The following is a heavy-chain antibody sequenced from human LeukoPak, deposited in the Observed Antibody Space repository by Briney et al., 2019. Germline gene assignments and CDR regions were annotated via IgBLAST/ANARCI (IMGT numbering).Heavy chain of an antibody. J-gene: IGHJ4*02. V-gene: IGHV3-72*01. Sequence: QPGGPLRLSCAVPGLTFSDHFMDWVRQAPGKGLEWVGRSRNKANSYTTAYAASVQGRFTISRDGSENSLYLQMNSLKSEDTAVYYCASSRANWNDLVYWGQGTLVTVSS. D-gene: IGHD1-1*01. CDR2: SRNKANSYTT. CDR1: GLTFSDHF. CDR3: ASSRANWNDLVY.